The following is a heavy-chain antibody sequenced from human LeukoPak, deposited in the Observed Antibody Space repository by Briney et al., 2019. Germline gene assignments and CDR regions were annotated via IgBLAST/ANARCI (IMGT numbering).Heavy chain of an antibody. Sequence: PSEILSLTCAVYGGSFSGYYWSWIRQPPGKGLEWIGEINHSGSTNYNPSLKSRVTISVDTSKNQFSLKLSSVTAADTAVYYCASHIVVVTATNSPRSWFDPWGQGTLVTVSS. V-gene: IGHV4-34*01. J-gene: IGHJ5*02. D-gene: IGHD2-21*02. CDR1: GGSFSGYY. CDR2: INHSGST. CDR3: ASHIVVVTATNSPRSWFDP.